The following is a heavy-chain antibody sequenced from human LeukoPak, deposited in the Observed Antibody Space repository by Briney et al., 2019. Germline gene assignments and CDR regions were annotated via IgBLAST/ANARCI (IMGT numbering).Heavy chain of an antibody. CDR1: GYSISSGYY. CDR2: IYQSGRT. Sequence: SETLSLTCTVSGYSISSGYYWGWVRQPPGKGLEWIVSIYQSGRTYHNPSLKSRVAISLDTSKNQFSLRLSSVTAANTAVYYCARVIIDGYFDFWGQGTLVTVSS. D-gene: IGHD3-10*01. J-gene: IGHJ4*02. V-gene: IGHV4-38-2*02. CDR3: ARVIIDGYFDF.